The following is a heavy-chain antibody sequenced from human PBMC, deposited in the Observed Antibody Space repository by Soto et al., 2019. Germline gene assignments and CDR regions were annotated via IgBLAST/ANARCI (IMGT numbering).Heavy chain of an antibody. Sequence: EVQLVESGGGLVQPGGSLRLSCAASGFTFSSYSMNWVRQAPGKGLEWVSYISSSSSTIYYADSVKGRFTISRDNAKNSLYLQMNSLRDEDTAVYYCARDGYSSSWPEGDYYYYGMDVWGQGTTVTVSS. D-gene: IGHD6-13*01. J-gene: IGHJ6*02. CDR3: ARDGYSSSWPEGDYYYYGMDV. CDR2: ISSSSSTI. CDR1: GFTFSSYS. V-gene: IGHV3-48*02.